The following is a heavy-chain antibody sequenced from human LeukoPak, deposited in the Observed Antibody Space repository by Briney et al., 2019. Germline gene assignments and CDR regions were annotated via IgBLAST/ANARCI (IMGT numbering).Heavy chain of an antibody. CDR1: AFTFSNHW. CDR2: IKQDGSEK. J-gene: IGHJ5*02. CDR3: ARVTKGNCRGDSCYSSFGWFDP. V-gene: IGHV3-7*01. Sequence: TGGSLRLSCAASAFTFSNHWMSWVRQAPGKGLEWVANIKQDGSEKYYVDSVKGRFTISRDNAKNSLYLQMDSLRAEDTAVYYCARVTKGNCRGDSCYSSFGWFDPWGQGTLVTVSS. D-gene: IGHD2-15*01.